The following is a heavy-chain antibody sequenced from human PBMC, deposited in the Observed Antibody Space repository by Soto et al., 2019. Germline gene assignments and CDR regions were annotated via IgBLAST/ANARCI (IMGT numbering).Heavy chain of an antibody. D-gene: IGHD2-21*02. V-gene: IGHV5-10-1*01. Sequence: GESLKISCKGSGYSFTSYWISWVRQMPGKGLEWMGRIDPSDSYTNYSPSFQGHVTISADKSISTAYLQWSSLKASDTAMYYCARRLTYCGGDCSPDYYYYYGMDVWGQGTTVTVSS. CDR3: ARRLTYCGGDCSPDYYYYYGMDV. CDR2: IDPSDSYT. J-gene: IGHJ6*02. CDR1: GYSFTSYW.